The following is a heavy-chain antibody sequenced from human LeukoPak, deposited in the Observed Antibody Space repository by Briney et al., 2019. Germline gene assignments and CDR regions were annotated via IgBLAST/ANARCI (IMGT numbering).Heavy chain of an antibody. J-gene: IGHJ3*02. Sequence: PSETLSLTCTVSGGSISSNSYYWGWIRQPPGKGLEWIGNIYYSGTIYYNPSLKSRVTISVDTSKSQFSLKLTSVTAADTAVYYCASPGSGWYRKAFDIWGQGTMVTVSS. CDR3: ASPGSGWYRKAFDI. CDR1: GGSISSNSYY. V-gene: IGHV4-39*01. CDR2: IYYSGTI. D-gene: IGHD6-19*01.